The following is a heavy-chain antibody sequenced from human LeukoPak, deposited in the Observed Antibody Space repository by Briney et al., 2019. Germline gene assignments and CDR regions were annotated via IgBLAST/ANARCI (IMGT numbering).Heavy chain of an antibody. D-gene: IGHD3/OR15-3a*01. CDR3: AKDLDLSGLIITAPDY. CDR2: IYSGGST. V-gene: IGHV3-66*01. J-gene: IGHJ4*02. CDR1: GFTVSSNY. Sequence: GGSLRLSCAASGFTVSSNYMSWVRQAPGKGLEWVSVIYSGGSTYYADSVKGRFTISRDNSKNTLYLQVNSLRAEDTAVYYCAKDLDLSGLIITAPDYWGQGTLVTVSS.